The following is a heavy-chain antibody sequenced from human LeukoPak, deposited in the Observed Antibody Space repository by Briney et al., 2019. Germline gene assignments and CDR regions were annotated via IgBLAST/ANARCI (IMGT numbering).Heavy chain of an antibody. Sequence: GGSLRLSCAASGFTFSSYSMNWVRQAPGKGLEWVSSISSSSSYIYYADSVKGRFTISRDNAKNSLYLQMNSLRAEDTAVYYCARDNRHYYGILTGYYWDYWGQGTLVTVSS. J-gene: IGHJ4*02. CDR2: ISSSSSYI. D-gene: IGHD3-9*01. CDR3: ARDNRHYYGILTGYYWDY. CDR1: GFTFSSYS. V-gene: IGHV3-21*01.